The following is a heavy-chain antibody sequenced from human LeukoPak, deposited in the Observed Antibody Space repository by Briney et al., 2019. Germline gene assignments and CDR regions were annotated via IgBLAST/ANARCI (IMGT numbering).Heavy chain of an antibody. Sequence: ASVKVSCKASGYTFSSYPMNWVRQAPGQGLEWMGWINTNTGNPTYAQGFTGRFVFSLDTSVSTAYLQISSLKAEDTAVYYCARATMKLWFGELLFIHPFDYWGQGTLVTVSS. J-gene: IGHJ4*02. CDR2: INTNTGNP. CDR1: GYTFSSYP. CDR3: ARATMKLWFGELLFIHPFDY. V-gene: IGHV7-4-1*02. D-gene: IGHD3-10*01.